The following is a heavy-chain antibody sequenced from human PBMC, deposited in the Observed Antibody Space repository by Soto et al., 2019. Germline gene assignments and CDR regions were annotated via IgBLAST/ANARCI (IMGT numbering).Heavy chain of an antibody. D-gene: IGHD4-17*01. V-gene: IGHV3-30*18. Sequence: QVQLVESGGGVVQPGRSLRLSCAASGFTFNSYGMNWVRQAPGKGLEWVTVISYDGSNKYYEDSVKGRFTISRDNSKNTLYLQMNSLRAEDTAVYYCAKGGPYGDYLSDYFDSWGQGTLVTVSS. CDR3: AKGGPYGDYLSDYFDS. CDR1: GFTFNSYG. J-gene: IGHJ4*02. CDR2: ISYDGSNK.